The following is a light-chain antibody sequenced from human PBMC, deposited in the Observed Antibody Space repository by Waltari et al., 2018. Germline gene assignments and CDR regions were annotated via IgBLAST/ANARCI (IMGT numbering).Light chain of an antibody. CDR3: QQYYTSPLT. CDR1: QDIRSF. Sequence: DIQMTQSPSSLSASVGDRVTITCRASQDIRSFLAWYQQKPGGAPKLLLSSASRLQDGVPYMISGSGSGTDYTLIISSLQPEDFGFFYCQQYYTSPLTFGGGTKVEVK. V-gene: IGKV1-NL1*01. J-gene: IGKJ4*01. CDR2: SAS.